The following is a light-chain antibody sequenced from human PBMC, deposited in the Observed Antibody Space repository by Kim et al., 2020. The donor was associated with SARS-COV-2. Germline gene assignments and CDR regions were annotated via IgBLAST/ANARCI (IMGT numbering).Light chain of an antibody. CDR2: AAS. J-gene: IGKJ5*01. Sequence: ASIGDRVTNTCRASHDVNIYLAWFQQKPGKAPKSLIYAASSLQTGVPSKFSGSGSKTDFTLTIVNLQPEDFAIYYCQQYKSYPPTFGQGTRLGIK. CDR3: QQYKSYPPT. V-gene: IGKV1-16*02. CDR1: HDVNIY.